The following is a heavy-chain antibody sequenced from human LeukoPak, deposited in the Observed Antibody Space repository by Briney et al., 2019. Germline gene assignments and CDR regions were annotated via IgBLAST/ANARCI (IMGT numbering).Heavy chain of an antibody. CDR2: IYPGDSDT. CDR1: GHSLSNHW. V-gene: IGHV5-51*01. D-gene: IGHD1-7*01. CDR3: ATSPTPFGHSGIWNSPGDY. J-gene: IGHJ4*02. Sequence: GESLKISCKASGHSLSNHWIGWVRQMPGKGLEWMGIIYPGDSDTRYSPSFQGQVTISADRSINTAYLQWSSLEASDTAMYYCATSPTPFGHSGIWNSPGDYWGQGTMVTVSP.